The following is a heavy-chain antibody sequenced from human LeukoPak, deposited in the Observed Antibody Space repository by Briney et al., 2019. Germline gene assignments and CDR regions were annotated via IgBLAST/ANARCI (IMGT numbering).Heavy chain of an antibody. CDR2: IYSRDGST. CDR3: ARDQEGFDY. CDR1: GYTFTSNY. V-gene: IGHV1-46*01. J-gene: IGHJ4*02. Sequence: ASVKVSCKASGYTFTSNYIHWVRQAPGQGLEWMGMIYSRDGSTSYAQKFQGRVTVTRDTSTSTVHMELSGLRSEDTAVYYCARDQEGFDYWGQGTLVTVSS.